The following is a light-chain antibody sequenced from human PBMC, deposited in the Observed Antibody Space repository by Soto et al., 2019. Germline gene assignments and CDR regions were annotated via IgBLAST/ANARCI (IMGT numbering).Light chain of an antibody. CDR1: QSVSIL. CDR3: KQYGSSGT. CDR2: AAT. V-gene: IGKV3-15*01. Sequence: IVMTQSPAALSVSPGEGATLSCRASQSVSILLAWDQQKPGQAPRLLIHAATTRATGIQASFSGSGSGTEFTLTIRRLEPEDFTVYYCKQYGSSGTFGQGTKVDIK. J-gene: IGKJ1*01.